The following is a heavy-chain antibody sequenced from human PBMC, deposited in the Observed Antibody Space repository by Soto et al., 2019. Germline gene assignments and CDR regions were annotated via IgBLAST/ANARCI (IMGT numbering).Heavy chain of an antibody. CDR3: TTQGFGGLHGLVDV. CDR1: GGSISSYY. V-gene: IGHV4-59*04. Sequence: SETLSLTCTVSGGSISSYYWSWIRQPTGKALEWIGHTYHSGNPYYNPSLKSRVSISVDTSKNQFSLKLTSVTAADTAVYYCTTQGFGGLHGLVDVWGQGTTVTVSS. J-gene: IGHJ6*02. CDR2: TYHSGNP. D-gene: IGHD3-10*01.